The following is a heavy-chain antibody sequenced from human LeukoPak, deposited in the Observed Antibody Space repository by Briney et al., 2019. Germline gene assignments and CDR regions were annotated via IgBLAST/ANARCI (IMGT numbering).Heavy chain of an antibody. CDR2: VSTNGDVT. V-gene: IGHV3-23*01. CDR1: GLTFNSHS. D-gene: IGHD3-10*01. J-gene: IGHJ4*02. Sequence: GGSLRLSCVASGLTFNSHSMSWVRQAPGMGLEWVSVVSTNGDVTFYADSVKGRFTISRDNSKNTLFLQMNSLRAEDTAVYYCAKLTLSGRSQSADYWGQGTLVTVSS. CDR3: AKLTLSGRSQSADY.